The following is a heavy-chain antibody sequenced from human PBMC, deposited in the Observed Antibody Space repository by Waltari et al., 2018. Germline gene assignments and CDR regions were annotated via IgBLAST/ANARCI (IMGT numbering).Heavy chain of an antibody. CDR1: GGSISSSSYY. D-gene: IGHD2-2*01. V-gene: IGHV4-39*01. CDR2: IYYSGST. Sequence: QLQLQESGPGLVKPSETLSLTCTVSGGSISSSSYYWGWLRPPPGKGLGWLGRIYYSGSTYYNPSLKSRVTISVDTSKNQFSLKLSSVTAADTAVYYCARREGYCSSTSCSVFAPAVNDAFDIWGQGTMVTVSS. J-gene: IGHJ3*02. CDR3: ARREGYCSSTSCSVFAPAVNDAFDI.